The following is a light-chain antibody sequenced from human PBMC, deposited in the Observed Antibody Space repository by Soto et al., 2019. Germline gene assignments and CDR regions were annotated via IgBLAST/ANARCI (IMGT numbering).Light chain of an antibody. CDR3: QSYDSSLSGPWV. V-gene: IGLV1-40*01. J-gene: IGLJ1*01. CDR1: SSNIGAGYD. CDR2: GNS. Sequence: QSVLTQPPSVSGAPGQRVTISCTGSSSNIGAGYDVHWYRQLPGTAPKLLIYGNSNRPSGVPDRFSGSKSGTSASLAITGLQAEDEADYYCQSYDSSLSGPWVFGTGTKVTVL.